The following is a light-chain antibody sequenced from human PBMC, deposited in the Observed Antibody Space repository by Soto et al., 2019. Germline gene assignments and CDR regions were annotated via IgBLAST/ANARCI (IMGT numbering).Light chain of an antibody. V-gene: IGKV3-20*01. CDR3: QQYCSLPLT. CDR1: QTVTRNY. Sequence: EIVLTQSPGTLSLSPGDRATLSCRASQTVTRNYLAWYRQKPGQAPRLLIHGASIRATGIPDRFSGSGSGTDFNLTISRLEPEDFAVYYCQQYCSLPLTFGPGTKVDIK. CDR2: GAS. J-gene: IGKJ3*01.